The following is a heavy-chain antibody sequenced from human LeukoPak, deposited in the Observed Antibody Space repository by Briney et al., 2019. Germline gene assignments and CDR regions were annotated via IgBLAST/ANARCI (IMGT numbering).Heavy chain of an antibody. Sequence: SQTLSLTCAIYGDRISSTSSAWNWIRQSPSRGLEWLGRTYYRSKWYNDYAVSVNSRITINPDIYKNQFSLQLSSVTPEDTAVYYCARGPSVPFDIWGQGTVVTVSS. CDR1: GDRISSTSSA. J-gene: IGHJ3*02. D-gene: IGHD3-10*02. CDR3: ARGPSVPFDI. CDR2: TYYRSKWYN. V-gene: IGHV6-1*01.